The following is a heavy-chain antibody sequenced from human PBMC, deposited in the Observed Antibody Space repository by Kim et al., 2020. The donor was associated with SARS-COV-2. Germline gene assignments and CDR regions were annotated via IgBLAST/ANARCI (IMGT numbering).Heavy chain of an antibody. J-gene: IGHJ5*02. Sequence: GGSLRLSCAASGFTFSSYAMSWVRQAPGKGLEWVSAISGSGGSTYYADSVKGRFTISRDNSKNTLYLQMNSLRAEDTAVYYCAKDGAGRQKLSYYVMPYLAGWFDPWGQGTLVTVSS. CDR1: GFTFSSYA. D-gene: IGHD1-26*01. CDR3: AKDGAGRQKLSYYVMPYLAGWFDP. CDR2: ISGSGGST. V-gene: IGHV3-23*01.